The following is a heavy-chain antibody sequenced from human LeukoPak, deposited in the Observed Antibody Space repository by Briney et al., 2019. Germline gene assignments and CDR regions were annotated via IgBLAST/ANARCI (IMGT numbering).Heavy chain of an antibody. V-gene: IGHV2-70*11. CDR3: ARIVYYDRSGYYLAYFDS. Sequence: SVPTLGNPTQTLTLTCTFAGFSLSTRRMCVSGVRQPPGKALEGLARIDWDDDKYCSSSLKTRLTISKDTSKNQVALKMSNVDPVDTATYYCARIVYYDRSGYYLAYFDSWGQGTLVTVSS. CDR2: IDWDDDK. CDR1: GFSLSTRRMC. D-gene: IGHD3-22*01. J-gene: IGHJ4*02.